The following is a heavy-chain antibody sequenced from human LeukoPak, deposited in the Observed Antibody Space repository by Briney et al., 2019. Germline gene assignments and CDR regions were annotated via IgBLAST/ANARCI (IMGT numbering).Heavy chain of an antibody. D-gene: IGHD2-2*02. CDR3: ARYCSSTSCYNYFDY. Sequence: SETLSLTCTVSGGSISNYYWSWIRQPPGKGLEWIGYIYDSGSTNYNPSLKSRVTVSVDTSKNQFSLKLSSVTAADTAVYYCARYCSSTSCYNYFDYWGQGTLVTVSS. J-gene: IGHJ4*02. V-gene: IGHV4-59*12. CDR2: IYDSGST. CDR1: GGSISNYY.